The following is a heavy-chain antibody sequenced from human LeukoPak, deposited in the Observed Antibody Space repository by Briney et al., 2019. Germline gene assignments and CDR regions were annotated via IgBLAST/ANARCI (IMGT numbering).Heavy chain of an antibody. CDR2: INPSGGST. V-gene: IGHV1-46*01. Sequence: ASVKVSCKAFGYIFTNYYIHWVRQAPGQGLEWMGIINPSGGSTSYAQKFQGRVTMTRDTSTSTVYMELSSLRSEDTAVYYCAREGAAAGTISLPDYWGQGTLVTVSS. CDR3: AREGAAAGTISLPDY. D-gene: IGHD6-13*01. CDR1: GYIFTNYY. J-gene: IGHJ4*02.